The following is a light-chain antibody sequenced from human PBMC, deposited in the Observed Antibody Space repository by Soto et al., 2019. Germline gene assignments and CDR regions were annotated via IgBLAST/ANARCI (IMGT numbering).Light chain of an antibody. Sequence: DFVMTQSPLSLPVSPGEPASIXXRSXQSLLHTNVNNYLAWYLQKAGKSPKXXIYLGSNRASGVPERFSGSGSGTDFTLKISRVEAEDVGVYYCKQAKQSPSTFGQGTRLDIK. J-gene: IGKJ5*01. V-gene: IGKV2-28*01. CDR3: KQAKQSPST. CDR2: LGS. CDR1: QSLLHTNVNNY.